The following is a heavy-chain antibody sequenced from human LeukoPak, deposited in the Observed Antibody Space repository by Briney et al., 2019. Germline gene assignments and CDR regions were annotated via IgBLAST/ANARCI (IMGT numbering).Heavy chain of an antibody. D-gene: IGHD4-23*01. CDR1: GGTFSSYA. CDR3: ARDRHYGGNSAYFQH. J-gene: IGHJ1*01. V-gene: IGHV1-69*05. CDR2: IIPIFGTA. Sequence: ASVKVSCKAPGGTFSSYAISWVRQAPGQGLEWMGRIIPIFGTANYAQKFQGRVTITTDESTSTAYMELSSLRSEDTAVYYCARDRHYGGNSAYFQHWGQGTLVTVSS.